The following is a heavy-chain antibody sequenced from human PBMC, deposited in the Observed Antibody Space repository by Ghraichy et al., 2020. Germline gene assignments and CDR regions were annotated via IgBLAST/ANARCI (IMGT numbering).Heavy chain of an antibody. J-gene: IGHJ3*02. CDR2: IKQDGSEK. CDR1: GFTFSSYW. Sequence: SCAASGFTFSSYWMSWVRQAPGKGLEWVANIKQDGSEKYYVDSVKGRFTISRDNAKNSLYLQMNSLRAEDTAVYYCASPGDYGSGSYYTPDAFDIWGQGTMVTVSS. V-gene: IGHV3-7*01. CDR3: ASPGDYGSGSYYTPDAFDI. D-gene: IGHD3-10*01.